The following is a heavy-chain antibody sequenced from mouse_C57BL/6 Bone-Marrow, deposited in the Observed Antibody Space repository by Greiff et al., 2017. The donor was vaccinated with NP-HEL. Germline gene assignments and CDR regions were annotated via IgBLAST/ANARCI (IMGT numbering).Heavy chain of an antibody. V-gene: IGHV1-62-2*01. CDR3: ARHEIYCYGSSRAWFAY. J-gene: IGHJ3*01. D-gene: IGHD1-1*01. Sequence: QVHVKQSGAELVKPGASVKLSCKASGYTFTEYTIHWVKQRSGQGLEWIGWFYPGSGSIKYNEKFKDKATLTADKSASTVYMELSRLTSEDSAVYFCARHEIYCYGSSRAWFAYWGQGTLVTVSA. CDR2: FYPGSGSI. CDR1: GYTFTEYT.